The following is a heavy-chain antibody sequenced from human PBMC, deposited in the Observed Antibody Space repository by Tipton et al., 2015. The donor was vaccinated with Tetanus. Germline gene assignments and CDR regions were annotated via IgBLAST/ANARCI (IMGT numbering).Heavy chain of an antibody. Sequence: TLSLTCAVSGDSLNSGHYWTWIRQAAGKGLEWIGRVYSTGTTDYSPSLKSRVTMSVDTSKNELSLRLTSVTAADTAVYYCARYHCTGTTCQHLDHWGQGTLVTVSS. CDR3: ARYHCTGTTCQHLDH. V-gene: IGHV4-59*10. J-gene: IGHJ4*01. D-gene: IGHD2-8*02. CDR1: GDSLNSGHY. CDR2: VYSTGTT.